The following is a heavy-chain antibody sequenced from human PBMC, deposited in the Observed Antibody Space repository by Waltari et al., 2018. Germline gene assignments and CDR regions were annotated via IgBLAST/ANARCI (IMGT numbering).Heavy chain of an antibody. Sequence: EVQLLESGGGLVQPGGSLRLSCAASGFTFSSYAMSWVRQAPGKGLAGVPAISGRGGSTYYADSVKGRFTISRDNSKNTLYLQMNSLRAEDTAVYYCAAGDYDYYYGMDVWGQGTTVTVSS. J-gene: IGHJ6*02. CDR2: ISGRGGST. CDR3: AAGDYDYYYGMDV. CDR1: GFTFSSYA. D-gene: IGHD4-17*01. V-gene: IGHV3-23*01.